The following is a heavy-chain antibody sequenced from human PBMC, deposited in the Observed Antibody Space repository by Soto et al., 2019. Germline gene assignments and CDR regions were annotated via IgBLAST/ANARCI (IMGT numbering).Heavy chain of an antibody. CDR1: GGSVSSGSYY. CDR3: ASLSRGNY. Sequence: SETLSLTCTVSGGSVSSGSYYWSWIRQPPGKGLEWIGEINHSGSTNYNPSLKSRVTISVDTSKNQFSLKLSSVTAADTAVYHCASLSRGNYWGQGTLVTVSS. CDR2: INHSGST. D-gene: IGHD3-16*01. J-gene: IGHJ4*02. V-gene: IGHV4-61*01.